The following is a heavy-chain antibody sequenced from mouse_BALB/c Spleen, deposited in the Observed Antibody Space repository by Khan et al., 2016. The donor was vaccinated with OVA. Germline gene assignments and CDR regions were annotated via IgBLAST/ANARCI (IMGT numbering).Heavy chain of an antibody. V-gene: IGHV5-17*02. J-gene: IGHJ2*01. CDR3: ARTGYYYFDY. Sequence: EVELVESGGGLVQTGGSRKLSCAASGFTFSGFGMHWVRQAPEKGLEGVAYINSGSTSIYYADTVKGRFTISRDNPKHTLFLQMTSLRSEDPAMYYCARTGYYYFDYWGQGTTLTVSS. CDR1: GFTFSGFG. D-gene: IGHD2-3*01. CDR2: INSGSTSI.